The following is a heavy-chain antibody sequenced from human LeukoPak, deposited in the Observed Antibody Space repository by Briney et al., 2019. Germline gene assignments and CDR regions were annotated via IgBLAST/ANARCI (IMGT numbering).Heavy chain of an antibody. CDR1: GFTFSSYA. D-gene: IGHD3-22*01. Sequence: GRSLRLSCAASGFTFSSYAIHWVRQAPGKGLEWVAVISYDGSNNNYADSVKGRLTISRDNSKNTLYLQMNSLRAEDTAVYYCARDRTIQWLDDAFDIWGQGTMVTVSS. V-gene: IGHV3-30-3*01. J-gene: IGHJ3*02. CDR2: ISYDGSNN. CDR3: ARDRTIQWLDDAFDI.